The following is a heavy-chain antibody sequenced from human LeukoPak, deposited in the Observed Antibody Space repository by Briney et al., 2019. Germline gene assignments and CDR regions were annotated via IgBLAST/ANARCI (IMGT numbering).Heavy chain of an antibody. Sequence: GASVKVSCKASGYTFTSYDIHWVRQATGQGLEWMGWMNPNSGNTGYAQKFQGRVTMTRNTSISTAYMELSSLRSEDTAVYYCVIDSSSWYNYFDPWGQGTPVTVSS. J-gene: IGHJ5*02. CDR3: VIDSSSWYNYFDP. CDR1: GYTFTSYD. V-gene: IGHV1-8*01. D-gene: IGHD6-13*01. CDR2: MNPNSGNT.